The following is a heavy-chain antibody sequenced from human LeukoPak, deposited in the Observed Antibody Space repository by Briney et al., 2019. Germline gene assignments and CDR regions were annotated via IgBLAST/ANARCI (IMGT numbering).Heavy chain of an antibody. J-gene: IGHJ5*02. V-gene: IGHV4-38-2*02. Sequence: SETLSLTCTVSGYSISSGYYWGWIRQPPGKGLEWIGSIYHSGSTYYNPSLKSRVTISVDTSKNQFSLKLSSVTAADTAVYCCARAQDWFDPWGQRTLVTVSS. CDR2: IYHSGST. CDR3: ARAQDWFDP. CDR1: GYSISSGYY.